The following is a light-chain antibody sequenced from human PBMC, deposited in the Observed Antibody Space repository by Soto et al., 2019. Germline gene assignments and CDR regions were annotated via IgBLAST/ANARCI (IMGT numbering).Light chain of an antibody. Sequence: DIHLTQSPSSLSVSVGDRVAITCRASHDIGTSLNWYHQKPGKAPKLLIYDSSDLESGVPSRFSGSGSGTDFILTISSLQPEDIATYYCQQYEKLPSTFGPGTRLEIK. CDR1: HDIGTS. CDR3: QQYEKLPST. CDR2: DSS. J-gene: IGKJ5*01. V-gene: IGKV1-33*01.